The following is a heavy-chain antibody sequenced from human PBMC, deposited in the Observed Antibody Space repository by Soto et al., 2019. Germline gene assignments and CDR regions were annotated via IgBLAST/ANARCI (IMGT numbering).Heavy chain of an antibody. V-gene: IGHV1-69*02. Sequence: QVQLVQSGTEVKKPGSSVKVSCKASGGTFRNYPINWVRQAPGQGLEWMGSIFPLTDIPDYAQNFQSRLTISADKSTSTANMELSGLTSDDTAMYFCARSTLVVLNYFESWGQGTLVTVSS. CDR1: GGTFRNYP. D-gene: IGHD1-1*01. J-gene: IGHJ4*02. CDR3: ARSTLVVLNYFES. CDR2: IFPLTDIP.